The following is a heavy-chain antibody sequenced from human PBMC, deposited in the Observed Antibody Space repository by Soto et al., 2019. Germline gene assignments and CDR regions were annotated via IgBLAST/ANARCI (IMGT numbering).Heavy chain of an antibody. J-gene: IGHJ6*02. V-gene: IGHV4-30-4*01. CDR3: ASLGYCSGGSCYDYYYYGMDV. CDR1: GGSISSGDYY. D-gene: IGHD2-15*01. Sequence: PSETLSLTCTVSGGSISSGDYYWSWIRQPPGKGLEWIGYIYYSGSTYYNPSLKSRVTISVDTSKNQFSLKLSSVTAADTAVYYCASLGYCSGGSCYDYYYYGMDVWGQGTTVTVSS. CDR2: IYYSGST.